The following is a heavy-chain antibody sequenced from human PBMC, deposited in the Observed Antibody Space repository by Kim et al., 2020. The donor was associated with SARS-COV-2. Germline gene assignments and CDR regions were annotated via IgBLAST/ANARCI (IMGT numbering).Heavy chain of an antibody. Sequence: GGSLRLSCAASGFTVSSNYMSWVRQAPGKGLEWVSVIYSGGSTYYADSVKGRFTIPRDNSKNTLYLQMNSLRAEDTAVYYCARDMAYNWFDPWGQGTLVTVSS. J-gene: IGHJ5*02. CDR2: IYSGGST. CDR3: ARDMAYNWFDP. V-gene: IGHV3-53*01. CDR1: GFTVSSNY.